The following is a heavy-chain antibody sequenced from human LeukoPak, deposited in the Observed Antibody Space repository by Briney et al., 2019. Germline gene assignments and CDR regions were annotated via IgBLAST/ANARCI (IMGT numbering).Heavy chain of an antibody. CDR1: GFTFSSYS. CDR3: ARDRSGDYYFDY. J-gene: IGHJ4*02. V-gene: IGHV3-48*01. CDR2: ITASGSTI. D-gene: IGHD4-17*01. Sequence: PGGSLRLSCAASGFTFSSYSMNWVRQAPGKGLEWVSYITASGSTIYYADSVKGRFTISRDNSKNTLYLQMNSLRVEDTAVYYCARDRSGDYYFDYWGQGTLVTVSS.